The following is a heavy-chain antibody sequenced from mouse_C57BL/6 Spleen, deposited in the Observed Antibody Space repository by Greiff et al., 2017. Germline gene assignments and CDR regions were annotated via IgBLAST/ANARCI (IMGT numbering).Heavy chain of an antibody. Sequence: VKLQESGPGLVQPSQSLSITCTVSGFSLTSYGVHWVRQSPGKGLEWLGVIWSGGSTDYNAAFISRLSISKDNSKSQVFFKMNSLQADDTAIYYCARNGGSSRHWYFEVWGTGTTVTVAS. CDR1: GFSLTSYG. V-gene: IGHV2-2*01. CDR3: ARNGGSSRHWYFEV. D-gene: IGHD1-1*01. CDR2: IWSGGST. J-gene: IGHJ1*03.